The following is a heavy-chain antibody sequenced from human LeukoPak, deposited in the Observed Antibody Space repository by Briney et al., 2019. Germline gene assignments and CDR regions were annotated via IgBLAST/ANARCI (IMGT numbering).Heavy chain of an antibody. Sequence: SETLSLTCTVSGGSISSYYWNWIRQPPGKGLEWIGYISHSGTTNYSPSLKSRVTISVDTSKNQFSLKLNSVTAADTAVYYCARTQSQSGSYRYYFGYWGQGTLVTVSS. CDR1: GGSISSYY. CDR3: ARTQSQSGSYRYYFGY. V-gene: IGHV4-59*01. J-gene: IGHJ4*02. D-gene: IGHD1-26*01. CDR2: ISHSGTT.